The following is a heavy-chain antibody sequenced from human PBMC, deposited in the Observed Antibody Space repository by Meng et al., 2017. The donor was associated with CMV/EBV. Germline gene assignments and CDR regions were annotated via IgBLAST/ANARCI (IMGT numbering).Heavy chain of an antibody. V-gene: IGHV4-34*01. D-gene: IGHD3-9*01. CDR2: INHSVST. Sequence: SDTLSLTCAVDGGSFSGYYWSWIRQPPGKGLGGFGEINHSVSTNYNPSPRGRVTISVDTYKNQFSLKLSSVTAADTAVYYCAYYDILTGLINWGQGTLVTVSS. J-gene: IGHJ4*02. CDR3: AYYDILTGLIN. CDR1: GGSFSGYY.